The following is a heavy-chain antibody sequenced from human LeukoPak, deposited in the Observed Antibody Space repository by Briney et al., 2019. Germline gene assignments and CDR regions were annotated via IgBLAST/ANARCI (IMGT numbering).Heavy chain of an antibody. D-gene: IGHD1-1*01. CDR1: GGSIGNYY. J-gene: IGHJ4*02. Sequence: SETLSLTCTVSGGSIGNYYWSWIRQPPGKGLECLGYIYYSGSTNYSPSLRSRLTMSLDTSENQFSLKLSSVTAADTAVYYCARAGTNWSSGCYFDYWGQGALVTVSS. CDR2: IYYSGST. CDR3: ARAGTNWSSGCYFDY. V-gene: IGHV4-59*01.